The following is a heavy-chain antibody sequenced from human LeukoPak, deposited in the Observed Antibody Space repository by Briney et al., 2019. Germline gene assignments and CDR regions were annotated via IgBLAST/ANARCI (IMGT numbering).Heavy chain of an antibody. CDR3: ARANPNWWLLYNY. V-gene: IGHV1-69*01. D-gene: IGHD3-3*01. J-gene: IGHJ4*02. CDR2: IIPIFGTA. Sequence: ASVKVSCKASGYTFTSYYMHWVRQAPGQGLEWMGGIIPIFGTANYAQKFQGRVTITADESTSTAYMELSSLRSEDTAVYYCARANPNWWLLYNYWGQGTLVTVSS. CDR1: GYTFTSYY.